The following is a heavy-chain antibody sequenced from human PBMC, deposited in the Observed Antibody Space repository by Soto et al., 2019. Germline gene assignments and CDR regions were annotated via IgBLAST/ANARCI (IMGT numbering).Heavy chain of an antibody. D-gene: IGHD3-22*01. CDR1: GYTFTSYG. Sequence: GASVKVSCKASGYTFTSYGISWVRQAPGQGLEWMGWISAYNGNTNYAQKLQGRVTMTTDTSTSTAYMELRSLRSDDTAVYYCARDYGDYYDSSGYYPPNCGDNRGQGTLVTDSS. V-gene: IGHV1-18*04. J-gene: IGHJ4*02. CDR3: ARDYGDYYDSSGYYPPNCGDN. CDR2: ISAYNGNT.